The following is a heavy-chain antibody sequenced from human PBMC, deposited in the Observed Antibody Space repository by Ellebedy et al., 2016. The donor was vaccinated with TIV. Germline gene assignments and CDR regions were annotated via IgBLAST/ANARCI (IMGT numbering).Heavy chain of an antibody. CDR3: ASGAYWGY. CDR1: GYTFTTYG. CDR2: ISAYNGNA. Sequence: ASVKVSXXASGYTFTTYGISWVRQAPGQGLEWMGWISAYNGNANYAQKLQGRVTMTTDTSTATAYMELRSLRSDDTAVYYCASGAYWGYWGQGTLVTVSS. D-gene: IGHD7-27*01. V-gene: IGHV1-18*01. J-gene: IGHJ4*02.